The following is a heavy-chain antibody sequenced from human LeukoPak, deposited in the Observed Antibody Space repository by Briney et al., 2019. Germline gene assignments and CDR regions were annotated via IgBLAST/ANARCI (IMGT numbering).Heavy chain of an antibody. CDR1: GGSISSYY. CDR3: ARERNYDVLTGYYRGPPSYYFDY. Sequence: PETLSLTCTVSGGSISSYYWGWIRQPPGKGLEWIGYMYYSGSTNYNPSLKSRVTISVDTSKNQFSLKLSSVTAADTAVYYCARERNYDVLTGYYRGPPSYYFDYWGQGTLVTVSS. V-gene: IGHV4-59*01. J-gene: IGHJ4*02. CDR2: MYYSGST. D-gene: IGHD3-9*01.